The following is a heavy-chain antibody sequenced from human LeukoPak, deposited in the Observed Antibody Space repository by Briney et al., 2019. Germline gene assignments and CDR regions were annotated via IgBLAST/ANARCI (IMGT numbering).Heavy chain of an antibody. CDR3: SRDGGRISDYYGSGSSLHYYMDG. V-gene: IGHV1-2*02. D-gene: IGHD3-10*01. J-gene: IGHJ6*03. CDR2: INPKHGGT. CDR1: GYTFTDHY. Sequence: GASVKVSCKASGYTFTDHYMQWVRQAPAQGLARVGWINPKHGGTNYEQMFQGRGPMTRDTAISTAYLELGRLIPDDTGGDLCSRDGGRISDYYGSGSSLHYYMDGWGKGTTVTVSS.